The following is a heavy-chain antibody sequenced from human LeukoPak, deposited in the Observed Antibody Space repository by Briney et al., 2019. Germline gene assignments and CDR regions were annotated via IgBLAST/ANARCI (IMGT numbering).Heavy chain of an antibody. CDR2: ISTSSRTI. CDR1: GFAFSSYS. J-gene: IGHJ5*02. V-gene: IGHV3-48*01. CDR3: ARDAEYSSSENRFDP. D-gene: IGHD6-6*01. Sequence: GGSLRLSCAASGFAFSSYSMNWVRQAPGKGLEWVSYISTSSRTIFYADSVRGRFTISRDNAKNSLYLQMDSLRAEDTAVYYCARDAEYSSSENRFDPWGQGTLVTVSS.